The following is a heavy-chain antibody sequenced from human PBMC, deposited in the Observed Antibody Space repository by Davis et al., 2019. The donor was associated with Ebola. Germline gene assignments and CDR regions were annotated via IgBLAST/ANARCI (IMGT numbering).Heavy chain of an antibody. V-gene: IGHV1-69*04. CDR1: GGTFSSYA. CDR2: IIPILGIA. D-gene: IGHD2-2*01. Sequence: SVKVSCKASGGTFSSYAISWVRQAPGQGLEWMGRIIPILGIANYAQKFQGRVTITADKSTSTAYMELSSLRSEDTAVYYCAREGYCSSTSCYYYYYYGMDVWGQGTTVTVSS. J-gene: IGHJ6*02. CDR3: AREGYCSSTSCYYYYYYGMDV.